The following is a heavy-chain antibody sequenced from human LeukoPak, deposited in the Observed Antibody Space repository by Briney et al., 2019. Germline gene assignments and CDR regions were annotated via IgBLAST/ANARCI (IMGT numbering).Heavy chain of an antibody. J-gene: IGHJ6*04. CDR2: IWYDGSNK. V-gene: IGHV3-33*01. Sequence: SGGSLRLSCAASGFTFSSYGMHWVRQAPGKGLEWVAVIWYDGSNKYYADSVKGRFTISRDNSKNTLYLQMNSLRAEDTAVYYCARDPNQVLWKEDYYYGMDVWGKGTTVTVSS. D-gene: IGHD2-2*01. CDR3: ARDPNQVLWKEDYYYGMDV. CDR1: GFTFSSYG.